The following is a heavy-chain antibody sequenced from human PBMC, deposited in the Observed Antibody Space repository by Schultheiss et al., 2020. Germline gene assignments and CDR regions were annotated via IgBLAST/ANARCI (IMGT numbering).Heavy chain of an antibody. CDR3: ARDTSSSWRFDY. Sequence: GESLKISCAASGFAFSSYAMSWVRQAPGKGLEWVSVIYSGGSTYYADSVKGRFTISRDNSKNTLYLQMNSLRAEDTAVYYCARDTSSSWRFDYWGQGTLVTVSS. CDR1: GFAFSSYA. CDR2: IYSGGST. D-gene: IGHD6-13*01. V-gene: IGHV3-66*01. J-gene: IGHJ4*02.